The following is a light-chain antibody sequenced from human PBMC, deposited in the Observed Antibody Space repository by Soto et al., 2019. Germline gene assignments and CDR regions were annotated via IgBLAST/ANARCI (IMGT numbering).Light chain of an antibody. J-gene: IGLJ2*01. CDR1: NIAGKS. CDR3: QVWGSNADPYVL. Sequence: SYVLTQPPSVSEAPGKTARITCGGDNIAGKSVHWYQLKPGQAPVLIIYNDDDRPSGIHERFSGSNSGNTATLTVSWVEAGDEADYYCQVWGSNADPYVLFGGGTKLTVL. CDR2: NDD. V-gene: IGLV3-21*04.